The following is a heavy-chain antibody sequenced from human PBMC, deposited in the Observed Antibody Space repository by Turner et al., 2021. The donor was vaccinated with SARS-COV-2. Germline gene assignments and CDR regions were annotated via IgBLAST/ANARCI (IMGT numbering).Heavy chain of an antibody. CDR1: GGSFSGYY. CDR2: INHGEST. Sequence: AVYGGSFSGYYWSWIRQPPGKGLEWIGEINHGESTNYNPSLKSRVTISVDTSKNQFSLKLSSVTAADTAVYYCARSGWSLWYFDYWGQGTLVTFSS. J-gene: IGHJ4*02. D-gene: IGHD6-19*01. CDR3: ARSGWSLWYFDY. V-gene: IGHV4-34*01.